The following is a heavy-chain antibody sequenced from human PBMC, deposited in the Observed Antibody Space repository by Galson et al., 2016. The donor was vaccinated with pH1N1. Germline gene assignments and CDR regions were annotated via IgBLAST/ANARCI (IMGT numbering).Heavy chain of an antibody. V-gene: IGHV1-18*01. D-gene: IGHD5-12*01. CDR1: GYTFSNYG. CDR2: ISAYDGNT. J-gene: IGHJ6*02. Sequence: SVKVSCKASGYTFSNYGISWVRQAPGQGLEWMGWISAYDGNTEYAQKFQGRLTMTTDTSATTAHMQLRSLRTDDTAVYYCARSRVPIVTDYSYRRGMDVWGPGTSVSVSS. CDR3: ARSRVPIVTDYSYRRGMDV.